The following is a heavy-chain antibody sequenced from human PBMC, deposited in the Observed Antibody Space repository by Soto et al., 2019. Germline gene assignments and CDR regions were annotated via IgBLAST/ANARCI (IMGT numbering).Heavy chain of an antibody. D-gene: IGHD3-10*01. CDR3: ARDSMVRGVIDLYYMDV. J-gene: IGHJ6*03. Sequence: GGSLRLSCAASGFTFSSYGMHWVRQAPGKGLEWVSYISSSSSTIYYADSVKGRFTISRDNAKNSLYLQMNSLRAEDTAVYYCARDSMVRGVIDLYYMDVWGKGTTVTVSS. CDR1: GFTFSSYG. V-gene: IGHV3-48*01. CDR2: ISSSSSTI.